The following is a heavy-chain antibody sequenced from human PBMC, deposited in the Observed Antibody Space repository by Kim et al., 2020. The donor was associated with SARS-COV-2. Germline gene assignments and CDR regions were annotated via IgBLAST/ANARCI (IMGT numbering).Heavy chain of an antibody. D-gene: IGHD3-22*01. CDR1: GYTFTGYY. V-gene: IGHV1-2*02. J-gene: IGHJ4*02. CDR2: INPNSGGT. CDR3: ARDGVASSGYYYTIDY. Sequence: ASLKVSCKASGYTFTGYYMHWVRQAPGQGLEWMGWINPNSGGTNYAQKFQGRVTMTRDTSISTAYMELSRLRSDDTAVYYCARDGVASSGYYYTIDYWGQGTLVTVSS.